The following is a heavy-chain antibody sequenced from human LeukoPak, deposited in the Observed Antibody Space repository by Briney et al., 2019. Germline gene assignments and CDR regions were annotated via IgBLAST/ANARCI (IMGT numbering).Heavy chain of an antibody. CDR1: GFTFSDSA. J-gene: IGHJ4*02. D-gene: IGHD2-15*01. CDR3: TGGYLYPGNY. Sequence: GESLKISCAASGFTFSDSAIHWVRPASGKGLEWVGRIRSKTNSYATAYAASVKGRFTVSRDDSKKTAYLQMNSLRTEDTAVYYCTGGYLYPGNYWGQGTLVTVSS. CDR2: IRSKTNSYAT. V-gene: IGHV3-73*01.